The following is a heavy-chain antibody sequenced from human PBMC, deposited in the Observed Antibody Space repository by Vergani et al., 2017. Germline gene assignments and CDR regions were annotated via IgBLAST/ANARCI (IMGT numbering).Heavy chain of an antibody. D-gene: IGHD6-6*01. CDR3: AKEGIAARPESKNKQIDY. V-gene: IGHV3-23*04. CDR1: GFTFSSYD. Sequence: EVQLVESGGGLVQPGGSLRLSCAASGFTFSSYDMHWVRQATGKGLEWVSAISGSGGSTYYADSVKGRFTISRDNSKNTLYLQMNSLRAEDTAVYYCAKEGIAARPESKNKQIDYWGQGTLVTVSS. J-gene: IGHJ4*02. CDR2: ISGSGGST.